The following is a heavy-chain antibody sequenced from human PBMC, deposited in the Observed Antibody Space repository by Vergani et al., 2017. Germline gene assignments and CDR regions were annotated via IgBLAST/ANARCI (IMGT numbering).Heavy chain of an antibody. V-gene: IGHV5-51*01. D-gene: IGHD6-13*01. CDR1: GYSFTSYW. Sequence: EVQLVQSGAEVKTPGESLTISCKGSGYSFTSYWIGWVRQMPGKGLEWMGIIYPGDSDTRYSPSFQGQVTISADKSISTAYLQWSSLKASDTAMYYCARSIRCHSSPQGCPGWFDPWGQGTLVTVSS. CDR3: ARSIRCHSSPQGCPGWFDP. CDR2: IYPGDSDT. J-gene: IGHJ5*02.